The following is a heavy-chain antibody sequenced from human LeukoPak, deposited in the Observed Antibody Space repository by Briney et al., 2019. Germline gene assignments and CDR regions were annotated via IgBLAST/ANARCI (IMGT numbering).Heavy chain of an antibody. CDR1: GFTFGDYA. D-gene: IGHD2-2*01. Sequence: PGGSLRLSCTASGFTFGDYAMSWFRQAPGKGLEWVSLIRDKAYGGTTEYAASVEGRFTISRDDSKNIAYLQVNSLKTEDTGVYYCTRDCSSTNCFVDSWGQGTLVTVSS. J-gene: IGHJ4*02. V-gene: IGHV3-49*03. CDR3: TRDCSSTNCFVDS. CDR2: IRDKAYGGTT.